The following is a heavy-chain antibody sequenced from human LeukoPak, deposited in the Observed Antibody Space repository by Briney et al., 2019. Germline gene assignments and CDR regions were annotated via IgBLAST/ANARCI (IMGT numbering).Heavy chain of an antibody. V-gene: IGHV1-8*01. CDR2: MNPNSGNT. Sequence: ASVKVSCKASGHTFTSYDINWVRQATGQGLEWMGWMNPNSGNTGYAQKFQGRVTMTRNTSISTAYMELSSLRSEDTAVYYCARVPGVYYYGSGSYYSRYGMDVWGQGTTVTVSS. J-gene: IGHJ6*02. D-gene: IGHD3-10*01. CDR1: GHTFTSYD. CDR3: ARVPGVYYYGSGSYYSRYGMDV.